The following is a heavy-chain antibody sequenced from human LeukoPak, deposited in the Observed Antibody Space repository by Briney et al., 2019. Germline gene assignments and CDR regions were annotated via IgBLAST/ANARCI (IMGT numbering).Heavy chain of an antibody. CDR2: INPSGGST. D-gene: IGHD3-3*01. CDR1: GYSFTSNY. CDR3: ARDRKVYYDFWSGYSVWYYYGMDV. V-gene: IGHV1-46*01. Sequence: GASVKVSCKASGYSFTSNYIHWVRQAPGQGLEWMGIINPSGGSTSYAQKFQGRVTMTRDTSTSTVYMELSSLRSEDTAVYYCARDRKVYYDFWSGYSVWYYYGMDVWGQGTTVTVSS. J-gene: IGHJ6*02.